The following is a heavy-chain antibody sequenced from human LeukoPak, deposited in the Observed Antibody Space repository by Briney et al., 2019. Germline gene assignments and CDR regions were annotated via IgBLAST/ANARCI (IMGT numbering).Heavy chain of an antibody. CDR1: GFTFSSYA. V-gene: IGHV3-23*01. CDR2: ISGSGGST. J-gene: IGHJ4*02. Sequence: GGSLRLSCAASGFTFSSYAMSWVRQAPGKGLEWVSAISGSGGSTYYADSVKGRFTISRDNSKNTLYLQMNSLRAEGTAVYYCAKDRGNILTGYPIFDYWGQGTLVTVSS. CDR3: AKDRGNILTGYPIFDY. D-gene: IGHD3-9*01.